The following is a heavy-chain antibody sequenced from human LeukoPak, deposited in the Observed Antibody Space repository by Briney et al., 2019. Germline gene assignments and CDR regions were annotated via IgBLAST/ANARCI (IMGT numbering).Heavy chain of an antibody. CDR3: ARGSDTFGEVIDLIPYYYYYGMDV. CDR2: IYYSGST. CDR1: GGSISSYY. Sequence: SETLSLTCTVSGGSISSYYWSWIRQPPGKGLEWIGYIYYSGSTNYNPSLKSRVTISVDTSKNQFSLKLSSVTAADTAVYYCARGSDTFGEVIDLIPYYYYYGMDVWGQGTTVTVSS. J-gene: IGHJ6*02. V-gene: IGHV4-59*12. D-gene: IGHD3-16*02.